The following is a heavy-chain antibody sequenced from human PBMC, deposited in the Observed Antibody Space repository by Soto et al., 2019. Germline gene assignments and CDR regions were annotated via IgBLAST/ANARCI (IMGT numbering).Heavy chain of an antibody. V-gene: IGHV6-1*01. CDR1: GDSVSSNTAS. CDR2: TYFRSKWYN. Sequence: SQTLSLTCAISGDSVSSNTASWNWIRQSPSRGLEWLGRTYFRSKWYNDYAVSVKSRIIINPDTSNNQFSLQLNSVTPEDTAVYYCARDRLFRTGHDFDYWGQGTLVTVSS. D-gene: IGHD2-2*01. CDR3: ARDRLFRTGHDFDY. J-gene: IGHJ4*02.